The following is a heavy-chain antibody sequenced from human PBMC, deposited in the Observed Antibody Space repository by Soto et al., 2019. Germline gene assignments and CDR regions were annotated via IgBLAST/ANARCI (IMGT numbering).Heavy chain of an antibody. J-gene: IGHJ4*02. D-gene: IGHD2-15*01. V-gene: IGHV1-69*01. CDR3: ARKSGRDCHSGGGCFSLDV. Sequence: QGQLVQSGAEVKKPGSSLKVSCKVFGETLNSNPIGWVRQAPGQGLEWVGGIVPLSDRTNYAQELQGRVTVTADGSTSTVYIELSNLKSDDTAVYYCARKSGRDCHSGGGCFSLDVWAQGSLITVSS. CDR2: IVPLSDRT. CDR1: GETLNSNP.